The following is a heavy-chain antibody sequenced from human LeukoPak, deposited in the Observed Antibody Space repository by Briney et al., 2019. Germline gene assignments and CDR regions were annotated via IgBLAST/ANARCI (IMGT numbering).Heavy chain of an antibody. CDR2: ISYDGSNK. D-gene: IGHD2-15*01. CDR1: GFTFSSYA. V-gene: IGHV3-30*04. CDR3: ARDWVVVAATGGAGSFDY. Sequence: GGSLRLSCAASGFTFSSYAMHWVRQAPGKGLEWVAVISYDGSNKYYADSVKGRFTISRDNSKNTLYLQMNSLRAEDTAVYYCARDWVVVAATGGAGSFDYWGQGTLVTVSS. J-gene: IGHJ4*02.